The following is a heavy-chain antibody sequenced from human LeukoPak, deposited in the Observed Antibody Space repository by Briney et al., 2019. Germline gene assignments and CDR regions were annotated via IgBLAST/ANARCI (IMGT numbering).Heavy chain of an antibody. J-gene: IGHJ4*02. V-gene: IGHV3-30*01. CDR3: ARGRVPAAIWALHY. Sequence: GGSLRLSCAASGFTFSSYAMHWVRQAPGKGLEWVAVISYDGSNKYYADSVKGRFTISRDNSKNTLYLQMNSLRAEDTAVYYCARGRVPAAIWALHYWGQGTLVTVSS. CDR1: GFTFSSYA. CDR2: ISYDGSNK. D-gene: IGHD2-2*01.